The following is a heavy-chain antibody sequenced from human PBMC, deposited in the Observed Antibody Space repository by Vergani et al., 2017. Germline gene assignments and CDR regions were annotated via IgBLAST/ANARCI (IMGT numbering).Heavy chain of an antibody. Sequence: EVQLVESGGGLVQPGGSLKLSCEAPGFPFSSNSMSWFRQAPGKGLEWASAISGSGGSTYSADSVKGRFTISRDNSKNTLYLQMNSLRAEDTAVYYCATFRTWGQGTLVTVSS. J-gene: IGHJ5*02. CDR1: GFPFSSNS. CDR2: ISGSGGST. V-gene: IGHV3-23*04. CDR3: ATFRT.